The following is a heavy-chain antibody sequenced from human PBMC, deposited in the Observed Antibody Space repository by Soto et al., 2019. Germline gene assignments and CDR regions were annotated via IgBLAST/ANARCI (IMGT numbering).Heavy chain of an antibody. J-gene: IGHJ6*02. V-gene: IGHV3-23*01. CDR3: AKGPHYYGSGSQYGMDV. D-gene: IGHD3-10*01. CDR2: ISGSGGST. CDR1: GFTFSSYA. Sequence: EVQLLESGGGLVQPGGSLRLSCAASGFTFSSYAMSWVRQAPGKGLEWVSAISGSGGSTYYADSVKGRFTISRDNSKNTRWWQMTRLRAEDTAVYYCAKGPHYYGSGSQYGMDVWGQGPTVTVSS.